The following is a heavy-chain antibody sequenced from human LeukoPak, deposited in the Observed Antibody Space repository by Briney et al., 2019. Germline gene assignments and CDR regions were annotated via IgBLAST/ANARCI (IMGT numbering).Heavy chain of an antibody. V-gene: IGHV3-11*04. CDR1: GFTFSDHF. CDR2: INSKGDNI. Sequence: PGGSLRLSCVGSGFTFSDHFMSWIRQVPGKEPEWLSYINSKGDNILYRDSVKGRFTISRDNAENSLYLQMNSLKAEDMAVYYCATSRVFDYWGQGALVIVSS. J-gene: IGHJ4*02. CDR3: ATSRVFDY.